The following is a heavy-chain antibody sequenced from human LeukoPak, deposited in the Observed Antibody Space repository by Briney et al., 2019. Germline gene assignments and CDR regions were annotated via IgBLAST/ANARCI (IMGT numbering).Heavy chain of an antibody. CDR1: GYTFTSCY. D-gene: IGHD3-3*01. V-gene: IGHV1-46*01. CDR2: INPSGGST. J-gene: IGHJ4*02. Sequence: ASVKVSCKASGYTFTSCYMHWVRQAPGQGLEWMGIINPSGGSTSYAQKFQGRVTMTRDTSTSTVYMELSSLRSEDTAVYYCAKGLYDFWSGDDRDYFDYWGQGTLVTVSS. CDR3: AKGLYDFWSGDDRDYFDY.